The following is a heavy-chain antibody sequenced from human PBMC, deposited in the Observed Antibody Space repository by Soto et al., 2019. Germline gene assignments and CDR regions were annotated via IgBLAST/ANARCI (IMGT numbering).Heavy chain of an antibody. CDR1: NYSISSGYY. J-gene: IGHJ4*02. D-gene: IGHD3-16*01. V-gene: IGHV4-38-2*02. CDR3: ARVAFGPIDY. Sequence: PSETLSLTCTVSNYSISSGYYWGWIRQSPGEGPEWIVSMYHSGTTYYNPSLKSRVTISIDTSKNQFSLKLTSVTSADTAVYFCARVAFGPIDYWGQGTLVTVSS. CDR2: MYHSGTT.